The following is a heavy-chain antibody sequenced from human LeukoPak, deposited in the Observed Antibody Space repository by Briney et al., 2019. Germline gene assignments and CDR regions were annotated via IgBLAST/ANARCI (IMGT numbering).Heavy chain of an antibody. V-gene: IGHV4-59*01. CDR2: IYYSGST. J-gene: IGHJ4*02. D-gene: IGHD5-18*01. CDR3: ARTSTYVDTAMGYFDY. CDR1: GGSISSYY. Sequence: SETLSLTCTVSGGSISSYYWSWIRQPPGKGLEWIGYIYYSGSTNYNPSLKSRVTISVDTSKNQFSLKLSSVTAADTAVYYCARTSTYVDTAMGYFDYWGQGTLVTVSS.